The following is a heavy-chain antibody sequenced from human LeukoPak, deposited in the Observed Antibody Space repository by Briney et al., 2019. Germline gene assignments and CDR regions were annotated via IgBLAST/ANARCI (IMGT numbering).Heavy chain of an antibody. J-gene: IGHJ4*02. CDR1: GFTFSSYS. Sequence: GGSLRLSCAASGFTFSSYSMNWVRQAPGKGLEWVSNISSSSSTIYYADSVKGRFTISRDNAKNSLYLQMNSLRAEDTAVYYCARDNREQQLVPPTFDYWGQGTLVTVSS. D-gene: IGHD6-13*01. CDR3: ARDNREQQLVPPTFDY. CDR2: ISSSSSTI. V-gene: IGHV3-48*04.